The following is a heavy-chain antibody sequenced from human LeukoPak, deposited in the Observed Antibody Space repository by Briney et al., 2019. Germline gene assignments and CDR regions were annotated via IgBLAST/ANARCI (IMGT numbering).Heavy chain of an antibody. Sequence: GGSLRLSCAASGFTFSSYWMHWVRQAPGKGLVWVSRINSDGSSTSYADSVKGRFTISRDNAKNTLSLQMNSLRAEDTAVYYCARDRTRMDSSWTYYYYYGMDVWGQGTTVTVSS. J-gene: IGHJ6*02. CDR3: ARDRTRMDSSWTYYYYYGMDV. CDR2: INSDGSST. V-gene: IGHV3-74*01. CDR1: GFTFSSYW. D-gene: IGHD6-13*01.